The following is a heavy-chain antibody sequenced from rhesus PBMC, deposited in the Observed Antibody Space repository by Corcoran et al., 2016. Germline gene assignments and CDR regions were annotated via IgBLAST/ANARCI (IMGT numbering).Heavy chain of an antibody. CDR3: ARDYYNIWTGYYVDAFDF. D-gene: IGHD3-3*01. CDR2: ISRSSGNT. CDR1: GGSISGGYG. V-gene: IGHV4S7*01. J-gene: IGHJ3*01. Sequence: QVQLQESGPGLLKPSETLSLTCAVSGGSISGGYGWGWIRQPPGKGLEWIGSISRSSGNTSYNPSLKMRVTISPDTSKNQFSLKLSSVTAADTAVYDCARDYYNIWTGYYVDAFDFWGQGLRVTVSS.